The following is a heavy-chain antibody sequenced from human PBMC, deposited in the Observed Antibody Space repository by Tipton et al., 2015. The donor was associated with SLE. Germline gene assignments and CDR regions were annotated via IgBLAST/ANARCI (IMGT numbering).Heavy chain of an antibody. CDR1: GFSFSTSW. V-gene: IGHV3-74*01. D-gene: IGHD1-26*01. CDR3: SREFSGWSDS. Sequence: GSLRLSCAASGFSFSTSWMHWVRQAPGKGLVWVSRIDPYDTGITYADSVKGRLTISRDNAKNTLYLHMNSLRTEDPADYYCSREFSGWSDSWGQGTLVSVSS. CDR2: IDPYDTGI. J-gene: IGHJ5*01.